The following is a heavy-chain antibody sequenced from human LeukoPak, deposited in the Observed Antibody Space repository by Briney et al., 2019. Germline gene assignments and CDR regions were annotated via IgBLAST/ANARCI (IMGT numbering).Heavy chain of an antibody. CDR3: ARDGKQQLVLGYFDY. J-gene: IGHJ4*02. Sequence: GRSLRLSCAASGFTFSSYAMHWVRQAPGKGLEWVAVISYDGSKKYYADSVKGRFTISRDNSKNTLYLQMNSLRAEDTAVYYCARDGKQQLVLGYFDYWGQGTLVTVSS. V-gene: IGHV3-30-3*01. D-gene: IGHD6-13*01. CDR2: ISYDGSKK. CDR1: GFTFSSYA.